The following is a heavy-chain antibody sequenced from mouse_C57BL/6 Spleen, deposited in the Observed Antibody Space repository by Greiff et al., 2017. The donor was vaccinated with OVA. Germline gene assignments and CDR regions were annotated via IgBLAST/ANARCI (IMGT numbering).Heavy chain of an antibody. CDR1: GYTFTDYE. CDR3: TYYGSSGAY. Sequence: VKLQESGAELVRPGASVTLSCKASGYTFTDYEMHWVKQTPVHGLEWIGAIDPETGGTAYNQKFKGKAILTADKSSSTAYMELRSLTSEDSAVYYCTYYGSSGAYWGQGTLVTVSA. V-gene: IGHV1-15*01. CDR2: IDPETGGT. D-gene: IGHD1-1*01. J-gene: IGHJ3*01.